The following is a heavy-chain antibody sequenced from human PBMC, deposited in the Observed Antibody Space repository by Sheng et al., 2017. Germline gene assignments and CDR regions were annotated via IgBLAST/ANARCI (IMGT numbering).Heavy chain of an antibody. CDR1: GYSISSGYY. Sequence: QVQLQESGPGLVKPSETLSLTCTVSGYSISSGYYWGWIRQPPGKGLEWIGSIYHSGSTYYNPSLKSRVTISVDTSKNQFSLKLSSVTAADTAVYYCARELFTMVRGVFDYWGQGTLVTVSS. CDR3: ARELFTMVRGVFDY. CDR2: IYHSGST. J-gene: IGHJ4*02. D-gene: IGHD3-10*01. V-gene: IGHV4-38-2*02.